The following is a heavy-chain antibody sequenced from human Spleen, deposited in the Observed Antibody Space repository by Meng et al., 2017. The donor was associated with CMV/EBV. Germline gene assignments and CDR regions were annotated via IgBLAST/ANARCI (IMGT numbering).Heavy chain of an antibody. V-gene: IGHV1-69*05. CDR2: IIPAFEIV. CDR3: ARDPPLRDDSSGPTGL. Sequence: SVKVSCKNPGGTFSSYAVSWVRQAPGQGLEWMGGIIPAFEIVKYAETFQGRVSITTDESTSTAYMELSSLRSEDTAVYYCARDPPLRDDSSGPTGLWGQGTLVTVSS. CDR1: GGTFSSYA. D-gene: IGHD3-22*01. J-gene: IGHJ4*02.